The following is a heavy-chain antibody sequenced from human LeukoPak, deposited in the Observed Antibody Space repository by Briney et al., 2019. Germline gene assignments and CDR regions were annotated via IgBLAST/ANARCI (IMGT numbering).Heavy chain of an antibody. Sequence: ASVNVSSKPSGYTFTSYYMHWVRQAPGQRLEWMGIINPSGGSTSYAQKFQGRVTMTRDTSTSTVYMELSSLRSDDTAVYYCARVLTIPYGMDVWGQGTTVTVSS. CDR1: GYTFTSYY. CDR3: ARVLTIPYGMDV. V-gene: IGHV1-46*01. CDR2: INPSGGST. J-gene: IGHJ6*02. D-gene: IGHD2/OR15-2a*01.